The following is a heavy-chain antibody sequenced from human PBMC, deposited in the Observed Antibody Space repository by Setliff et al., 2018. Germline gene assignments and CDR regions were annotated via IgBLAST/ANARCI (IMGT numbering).Heavy chain of an antibody. D-gene: IGHD1-1*01. CDR3: ARLGRERSTFAWLDA. CDR1: GYNFANHW. J-gene: IGHJ5*02. Sequence: PGESLKISCQASGYNFANHWIAWVRLMPGKGLEYMGRIDPGDSYADYSPSFEGLVTISADKSRTTVYLQWPSLQASDTALYLCARLGRERSTFAWLDAWGQGTQVTVSS. V-gene: IGHV5-10-1*01. CDR2: IDPGDSYA.